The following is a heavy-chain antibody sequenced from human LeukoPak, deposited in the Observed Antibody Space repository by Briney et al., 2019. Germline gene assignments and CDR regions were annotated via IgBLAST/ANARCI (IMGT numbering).Heavy chain of an antibody. CDR3: ARGWVSRQVLWFGELVSYYYGMDV. J-gene: IGHJ6*02. D-gene: IGHD3-10*01. V-gene: IGHV1-8*01. CDR1: GYTFTSYD. CDR2: MNPNGGNT. Sequence: RGASLKLSCMASGYTFTSYDINWVRQATGQGLEWVGWMNPNGGNTGYAQKFKGRVTMSRNTAISTAYMEMSSLRAEDTAVYYCARGWVSRQVLWFGELVSYYYGMDVWGQGTTGTVSS.